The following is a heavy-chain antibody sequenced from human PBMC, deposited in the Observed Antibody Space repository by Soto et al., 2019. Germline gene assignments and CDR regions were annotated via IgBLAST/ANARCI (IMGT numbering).Heavy chain of an antibody. Sequence: QVQLVESGGGLVKPGGSLRLSCVASGFTFGDYYMSWIRQAPGKGLEWVSYISSSSSYTNYADSVKGRFTISRDNAKNSLYLQMNSLRAEDTAVYYCAVDHHRYSGYDYVDYWGQGTLVTVSS. CDR3: AVDHHRYSGYDYVDY. J-gene: IGHJ4*02. CDR2: ISSSSSYT. CDR1: GFTFGDYY. V-gene: IGHV3-11*05. D-gene: IGHD5-12*01.